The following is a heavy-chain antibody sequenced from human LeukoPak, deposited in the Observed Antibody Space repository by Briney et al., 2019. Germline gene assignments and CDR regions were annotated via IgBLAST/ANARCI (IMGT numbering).Heavy chain of an antibody. CDR3: VKDDTVTSSFDY. Sequence: GGSLRLSCAVSGFTFSNYAMSWVRQAPGKGLNWVSSTSADGDRTYSADSVKGRFSISRDNSKNTLSLQLNSLRVEDTAVYYCVKDDTVTSSFDYWGQGTLITVSS. V-gene: IGHV3-23*01. CDR2: TSADGDRT. D-gene: IGHD4-17*01. J-gene: IGHJ4*02. CDR1: GFTFSNYA.